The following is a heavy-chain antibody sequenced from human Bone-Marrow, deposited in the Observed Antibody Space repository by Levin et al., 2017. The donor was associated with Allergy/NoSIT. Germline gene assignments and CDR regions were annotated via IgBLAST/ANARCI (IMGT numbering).Heavy chain of an antibody. CDR3: ASDYSSTREDWFDP. CDR2: ISSRTNDT. J-gene: IGHJ5*02. CDR1: GFTLSSYG. Sequence: GGSLRLSCEASGFTLSSYGMNWVRQAPGKGLEWVSSISSRTNDTYYADSVKGRFAISRSNTKNSVFLQMNSLRVEDTAVYYCASDYSSTREDWFDPWGQGTLVTVSS. D-gene: IGHD2/OR15-2a*01. V-gene: IGHV3-21*01.